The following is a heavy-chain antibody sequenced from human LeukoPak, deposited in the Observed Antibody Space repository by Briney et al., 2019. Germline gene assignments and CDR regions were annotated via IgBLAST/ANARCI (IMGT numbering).Heavy chain of an antibody. Sequence: ASVQVSCKASGYTFTSYGISWVRQAPGQGLEWMGWISAYNGNTNYAQKLQGRVTMTTDTSTSTAYMELRSLRSDDTAVYYCARDPPNFMVRGVISNYFDYWGQGTLVTVSS. D-gene: IGHD3-10*01. CDR3: ARDPPNFMVRGVISNYFDY. CDR2: ISAYNGNT. V-gene: IGHV1-18*01. CDR1: GYTFTSYG. J-gene: IGHJ4*02.